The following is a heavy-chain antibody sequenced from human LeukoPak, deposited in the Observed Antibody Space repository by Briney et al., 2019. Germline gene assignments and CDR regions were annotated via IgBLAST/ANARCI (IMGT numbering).Heavy chain of an antibody. J-gene: IGHJ6*02. Sequence: PGGSLRLSCVASGFTFSRYAMHWVRLAPGKGLEWVAVISYDGSNKYYADSVKGRFTISRDNSKNTLYLQMSSLRAEDTAVYYCARVTETAPYYYYGVDVWGQGTTVTVSS. CDR1: GFTFSRYA. CDR2: ISYDGSNK. D-gene: IGHD2-21*02. V-gene: IGHV3-30-3*01. CDR3: ARVTETAPYYYYGVDV.